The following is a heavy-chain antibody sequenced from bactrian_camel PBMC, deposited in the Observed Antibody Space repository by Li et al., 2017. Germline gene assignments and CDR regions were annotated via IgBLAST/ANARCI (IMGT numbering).Heavy chain of an antibody. D-gene: IGHD6*01. Sequence: QLVESGGGSVQVGGSLRLSCPVSEYTASTNCMTWFRQAPGKEREGDAAMSQGGAKTYYADSEKGRFTISKDNAKNTLYLQMNSLKPDDTAMYYCAADPLLGRTCTRVAAFDYRHRGQGTQVTVS. J-gene: IGHJ4*01. CDR2: MSQGGAKT. CDR3: AADPLLGRTCTRVAAFDYRH. CDR1: EYTASTNC. V-gene: IGHV3S25*01.